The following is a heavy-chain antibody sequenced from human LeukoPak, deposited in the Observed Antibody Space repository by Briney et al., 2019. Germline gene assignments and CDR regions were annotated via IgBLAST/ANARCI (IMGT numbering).Heavy chain of an antibody. J-gene: IGHJ5*02. CDR3: ATRDYDSSGYYNWFDP. V-gene: IGHV4-59*01. Sequence: PSETLSLACTVSGGSISSYYWSWIRQPPGKGLEWIGYIYYSGSTNYNPSLKSRVTISVDTSKNQFSLKLSSVTAADTAVYYCATRDYDSSGYYNWFDPWGQGTLVTVSS. D-gene: IGHD3-22*01. CDR1: GGSISSYY. CDR2: IYYSGST.